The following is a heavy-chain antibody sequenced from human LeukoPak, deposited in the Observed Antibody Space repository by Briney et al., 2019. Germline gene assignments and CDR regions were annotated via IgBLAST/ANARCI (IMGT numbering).Heavy chain of an antibody. V-gene: IGHV4-39*01. CDR2: MYYSGST. CDR1: GGSISSSSHY. D-gene: IGHD2-2*01. CDR3: AKIVVVPAATRGYYYYYGMDV. Sequence: SETLSLTCTVSGGSISSSSHYWGRIRQPPGKGLEWIGSMYYSGSTYYNPSLKSRVTISVDTSKNQFSLKLSSVTAADTAVYYCAKIVVVPAATRGYYYYYGMDVWGQGTTVTVSS. J-gene: IGHJ6*02.